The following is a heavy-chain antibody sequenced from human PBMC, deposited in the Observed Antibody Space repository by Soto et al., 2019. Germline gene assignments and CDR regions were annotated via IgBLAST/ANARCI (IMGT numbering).Heavy chain of an antibody. D-gene: IGHD2-15*01. CDR1: GFTVRSNY. CDR2: IYSDGTT. J-gene: IGHJ4*02. CDR3: ARDSCSGGSCYWTFDY. V-gene: IGHV3-53*04. Sequence: GGSLRLSCSASGFTVRSNYMSWVRQAPGKGLEWVSVIYSDGTTYYADSVLGRFTISRYNSKNTLYLQMNSLRAEDTAVYYCARDSCSGGSCYWTFDYWGQGTLVTVSS.